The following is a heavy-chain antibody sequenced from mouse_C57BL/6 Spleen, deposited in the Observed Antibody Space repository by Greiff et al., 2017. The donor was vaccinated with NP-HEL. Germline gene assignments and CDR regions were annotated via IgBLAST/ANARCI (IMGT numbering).Heavy chain of an antibody. CDR3: GYGNYGDAY. D-gene: IGHD2-1*01. CDR2: INPNNGGT. J-gene: IGHJ3*01. V-gene: IGHV1-26*01. CDR1: GYTFTDYY. Sequence: EVQLQQSGPELVKPGASVKISCKASGYTFTDYYMNWVKQSHGKSLEWIGDINPNNGGTSYNQKFKGKATLTVDKSSRTAYMELRSLTSEDSAVYYYGYGNYGDAYWGQGTLVTVSA.